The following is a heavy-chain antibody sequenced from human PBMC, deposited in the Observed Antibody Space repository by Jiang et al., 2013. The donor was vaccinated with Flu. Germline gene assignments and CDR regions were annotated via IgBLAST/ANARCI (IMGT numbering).Heavy chain of an antibody. CDR2: IYHSGSS. CDR1: GDSISSGGYS. V-gene: IGHV4-30-2*01. D-gene: IGHD2-8*01. J-gene: IGHJ5*02. Sequence: GLVKPSQTLSLSCAVSGDSISSGGYSWTWIRQPPGKDLEWIGYIYHSGSSYYNPSLNSRVTISVDSSKNQISLKLGSVTAADTAVYYCARLNIEYCSRGVCSWFDPWGQGALVTVSS. CDR3: ARLNIEYCSRGVCSWFDP.